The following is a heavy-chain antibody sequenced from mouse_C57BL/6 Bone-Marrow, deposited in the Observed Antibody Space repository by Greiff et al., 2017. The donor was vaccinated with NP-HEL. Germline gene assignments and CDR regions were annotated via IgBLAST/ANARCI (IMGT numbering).Heavy chain of an antibody. CDR1: GFTFSSYG. CDR2: ISSGGSYT. CDR3: ARPYYYGSSYLFDY. J-gene: IGHJ2*01. Sequence: EVQRVESGGDLVKPGGSLKLSCAASGFTFSSYGMSWVRQTPDKRLEWVATISSGGSYTYYPDSVKGRFTFSRDNAKNTLYLQMSSLKSEDTAMYYCARPYYYGSSYLFDYWGKGTTLTVSS. D-gene: IGHD1-1*01. V-gene: IGHV5-6*01.